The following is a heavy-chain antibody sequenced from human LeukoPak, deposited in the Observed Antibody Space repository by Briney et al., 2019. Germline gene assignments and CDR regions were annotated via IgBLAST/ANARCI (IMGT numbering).Heavy chain of an antibody. Sequence: GASVKVSCKASGYTFTGYYMHWVRQAPGQGLEWMGWINPNSGGTNYAQKFQGRVTMTRDTSISTAYMELSRLRSDDTAVYYCARDRDFCGGDCYSRAFDIWGQGTMVIVSS. V-gene: IGHV1-2*02. J-gene: IGHJ3*02. CDR3: ARDRDFCGGDCYSRAFDI. CDR2: INPNSGGT. CDR1: GYTFTGYY. D-gene: IGHD2-21*01.